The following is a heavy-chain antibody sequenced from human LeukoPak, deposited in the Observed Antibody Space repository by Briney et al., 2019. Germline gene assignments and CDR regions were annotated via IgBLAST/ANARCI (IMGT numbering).Heavy chain of an antibody. CDR1: GGSISSSSYY. J-gene: IGHJ5*02. V-gene: IGHV4-39*07. D-gene: IGHD2-21*01. CDR2: IYYSGST. Sequence: SETLSLTCTVSGGSISSSSYYWGWIRQPPGKGLEWIGSIYYSGSTYYNPSLKSRVTISVDTSKNQFSLKLSSVTAADTAVYYCARVVKGPSSHNWFDPWGQGTLVTVSS. CDR3: ARVVKGPSSHNWFDP.